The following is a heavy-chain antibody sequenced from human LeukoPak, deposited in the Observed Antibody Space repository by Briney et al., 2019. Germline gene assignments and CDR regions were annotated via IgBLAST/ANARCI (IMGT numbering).Heavy chain of an antibody. CDR3: AVPADCGGDCFDY. V-gene: IGHV1-8*01. CDR1: GYTFTSYD. J-gene: IGHJ4*02. CDR2: MNPDSGNT. Sequence: ASVKVSCKASGYTFTSYDINWVRQATGQGLEWMGWMNPDSGNTGYAQKFQGRVTMTRNTSISTAYMELSSLRSEDTAVYYCAVPADCGGDCFDYWGEGTLVTVSS. D-gene: IGHD2-21*01.